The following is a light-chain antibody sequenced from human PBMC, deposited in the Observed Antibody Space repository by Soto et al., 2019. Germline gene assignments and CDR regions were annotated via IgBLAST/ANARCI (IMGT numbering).Light chain of an antibody. CDR2: DAS. V-gene: IGKV3-11*01. J-gene: IGKJ4*01. Sequence: EVVLTQSPGTLSLSPGERATLSCRASQSVTNSFLAWYQQKPGQAPRLLIYDASNRATGIPARFSGSGSGTDFVLTISSLEPEDFGVYYCQQRNNWVTFGGGTKVDI. CDR1: QSVTNS. CDR3: QQRNNWVT.